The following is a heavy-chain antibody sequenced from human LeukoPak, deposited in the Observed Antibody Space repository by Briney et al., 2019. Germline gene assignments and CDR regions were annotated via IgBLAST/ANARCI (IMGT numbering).Heavy chain of an antibody. D-gene: IGHD2-2*01. J-gene: IGHJ4*02. V-gene: IGHV3-33*08. CDR2: IWYDGSNK. Sequence: PGGSLRLSCVASGFTFSSYDMHWVRQAPGKGLEWVAVIWYDGSNKYYADSVKGRFTISRDNSKNTLYLQMNSLRAEDTAVYYCARVKYCSSSSCYAALDYWGRGTLVTVSS. CDR1: GFTFSSYD. CDR3: ARVKYCSSSSCYAALDY.